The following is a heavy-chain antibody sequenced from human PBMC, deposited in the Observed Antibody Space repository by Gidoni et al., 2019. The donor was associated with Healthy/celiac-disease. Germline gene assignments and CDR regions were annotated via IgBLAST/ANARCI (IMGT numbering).Heavy chain of an antibody. D-gene: IGHD2-21*02. CDR1: GFTFSSYS. Sequence: EVQLVESGGGLVKPGGSLRLSCSASGFTFSSYSMNWVSQAPGQGLEWVSSISSSSSYIYYADSVKCRFTISRDNAKNSLYLQMNSLRAEDTAVYYCARTSPRVPAHIVVVTAIRDWYFDLWGRGTLVTVSS. CDR2: ISSSSSYI. J-gene: IGHJ2*01. CDR3: ARTSPRVPAHIVVVTAIRDWYFDL. V-gene: IGHV3-21*01.